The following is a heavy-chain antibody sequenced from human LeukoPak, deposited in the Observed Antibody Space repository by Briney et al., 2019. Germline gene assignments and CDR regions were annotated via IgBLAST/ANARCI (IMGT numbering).Heavy chain of an antibody. Sequence: ASVKVSCKASGYTFTSYYMHWVRQAPGQGLEWMGKINPSGGSTSYAQKFQGRVTMTTDTSTSTAYMELRSLRSDDTAVYYCARDGNYYDSSGYNGVDYWGQGTLVTVSS. D-gene: IGHD3-22*01. CDR3: ARDGNYYDSSGYNGVDY. CDR1: GYTFTSYY. CDR2: INPSGGST. J-gene: IGHJ4*02. V-gene: IGHV1-46*01.